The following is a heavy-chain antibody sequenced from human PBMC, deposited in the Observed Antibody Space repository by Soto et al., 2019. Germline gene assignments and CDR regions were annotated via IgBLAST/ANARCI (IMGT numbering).Heavy chain of an antibody. CDR1: GGTFSSYA. CDR2: IIPIFGTA. V-gene: IGHV1-69*13. CDR3: ARDRYYYDSSGYYTGPAFDI. J-gene: IGHJ3*02. D-gene: IGHD3-22*01. Sequence: SVKVSCKASGGTFSSYAISWVRQAPGQGLEWMGGIIPIFGTANYAQKFQGRVTITADESTSTAYMELSSLRSEDTAVYYCARDRYYYDSSGYYTGPAFDIWGQGTMVTVSS.